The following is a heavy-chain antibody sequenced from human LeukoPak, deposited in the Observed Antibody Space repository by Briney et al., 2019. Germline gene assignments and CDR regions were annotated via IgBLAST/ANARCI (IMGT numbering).Heavy chain of an antibody. Sequence: AQSLRPSCAASRFSFSNYSMSWVRQAPGTGLEWASSIRGSGADKYYADSVKGRFSISSDIAQDTLSLQMSSLRAEDTAVYYCAKISWDGRGTFDWGRGTLVTVSS. J-gene: IGHJ4*02. V-gene: IGHV3-21*04. CDR1: RFSFSNYS. CDR3: AKISWDGRGTFD. CDR2: IRGSGADK. D-gene: IGHD1/OR15-1a*01.